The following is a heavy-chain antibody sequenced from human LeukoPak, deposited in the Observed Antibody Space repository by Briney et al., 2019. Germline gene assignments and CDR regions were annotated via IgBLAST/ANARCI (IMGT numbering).Heavy chain of an antibody. CDR2: LSADGSHK. CDR1: GFKFSSYG. D-gene: IGHD6-13*01. J-gene: IGHJ4*02. CDR3: AKGGVSDRGSWYGDYFDY. Sequence: GRCLRLSCEASGFKFSSYGMHWVRQAPGKGLEWVAVLSADGSHKQFADAVKDRFAISRDNSKETLYLQMNGLRSEDTAIYYCAKGGVSDRGSWYGDYFDYWGQGTLVTVSS. V-gene: IGHV3-30*18.